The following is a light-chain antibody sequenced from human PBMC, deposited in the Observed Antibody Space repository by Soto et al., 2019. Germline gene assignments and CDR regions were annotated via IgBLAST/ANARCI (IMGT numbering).Light chain of an antibody. J-gene: IGLJ1*01. CDR2: DVS. Sequence: QSVLTQPASVSGSPGQSITISCTGSSSDVGGNKYVSWYQQYPGKAPKLMICDVSNRPSGVSNRFSGSKSGNTASLTISGLQAEDEADYYCGAFKGTPNVFGTGTKVTVL. CDR3: GAFKGTPNV. V-gene: IGLV2-14*01. CDR1: SSDVGGNKY.